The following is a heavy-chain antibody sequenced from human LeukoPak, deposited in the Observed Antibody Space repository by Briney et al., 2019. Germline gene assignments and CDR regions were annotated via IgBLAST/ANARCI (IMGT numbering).Heavy chain of an antibody. CDR3: ARLGGYGTWIQLWLRGPFDY. Sequence: SETLSLTCAVYGGSFSGYYWSWIRQPPGKGLEWIGEINHSGSTNYNPSLKSRVTISVDTSKNQFSLKLSSVTGADTAVYYCARLGGYGTWIQLWLRGPFDYWGQGTLVTVSS. J-gene: IGHJ4*02. V-gene: IGHV4-34*01. CDR2: INHSGST. D-gene: IGHD5-18*01. CDR1: GGSFSGYY.